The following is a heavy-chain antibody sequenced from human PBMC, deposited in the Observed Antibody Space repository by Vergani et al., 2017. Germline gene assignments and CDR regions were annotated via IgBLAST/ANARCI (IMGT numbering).Heavy chain of an antibody. D-gene: IGHD4-17*01. V-gene: IGHV4-31*03. CDR2: IYYSGST. CDR1: GGSISSGGYY. Sequence: QVQLQESGPGLVKPSQTLSLTCSVSGGSISSGGYYWSWIRQHPGKGLEWIGYIYYSGSTYYNLSLKSRVTISVDTSKNQFSLKLSSVTAADTAVYYCAKDLQGHTVTPPDCRGQGTLVTVSS. J-gene: IGHJ4*02. CDR3: AKDLQGHTVTPPDC.